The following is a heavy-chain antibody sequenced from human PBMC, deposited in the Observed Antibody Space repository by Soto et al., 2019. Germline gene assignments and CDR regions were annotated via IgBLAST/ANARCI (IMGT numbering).Heavy chain of an antibody. J-gene: IGHJ6*03. D-gene: IGHD3-3*01. Sequence: PGGSLRLSCAASGFTFSNARMSWVRQAPGKGLEWVGRIKSKTDGGTTDYAAPVKGRFTISRDDSKNTLYLQMNSLKTEDTAVYYCTTGETPQSNYDFWSGYYGYYCYYYMEVWGKGTTVTVS. CDR2: IKSKTDGGTT. CDR1: GFTFSNAR. V-gene: IGHV3-15*01. CDR3: TTGETPQSNYDFWSGYYGYYCYYYMEV.